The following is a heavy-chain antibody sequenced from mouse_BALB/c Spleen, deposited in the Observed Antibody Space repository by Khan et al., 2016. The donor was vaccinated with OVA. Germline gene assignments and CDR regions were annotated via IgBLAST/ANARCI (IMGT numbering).Heavy chain of an antibody. Sequence: EVQLQESGAELAKSGATVKLSCTAPGLNIKDTYMHWLKQWPEQGLEWIGRIDLPNGNTKSDPKFQGKATITADTSSNTSELQPSSLTSGDTAVYYCARMARKWGQGTTLTVSS. V-gene: IGHV14-3*02. CDR1: GLNIKDTY. CDR2: IDLPNGNT. J-gene: IGHJ2*01. CDR3: ARMARK.